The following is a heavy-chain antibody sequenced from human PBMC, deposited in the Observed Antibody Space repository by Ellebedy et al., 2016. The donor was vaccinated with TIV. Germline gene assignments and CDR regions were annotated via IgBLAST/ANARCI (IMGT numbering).Heavy chain of an antibody. CDR1: GGSISSSSYY. CDR3: ARDRGYCTNGVCYTGFDP. V-gene: IGHV4-39*07. Sequence: SETLSLTXTVSGGSISSSSYYWGWIRQPPGKGLEWIESIYYSGSTNYNPSLKSRVTISVDTSKNQFSLKLSSVTAADTAVYYCARDRGYCTNGVCYTGFDPWGQGTLVTVSS. J-gene: IGHJ5*02. D-gene: IGHD2-8*01. CDR2: IYYSGST.